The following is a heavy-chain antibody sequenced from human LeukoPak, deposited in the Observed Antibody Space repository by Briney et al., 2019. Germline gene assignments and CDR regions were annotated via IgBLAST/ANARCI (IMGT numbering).Heavy chain of an antibody. J-gene: IGHJ4*02. V-gene: IGHV4-59*01. CDR2: IYYSGST. CDR3: ARRPSLRFGELKF. CDR1: GESISGFY. Sequence: TSETLSLTCTVSGESISGFYWTWIRQPPGKGLEWIGYIYYSGSTNYNPSLKSRVTISVDTSKNQFSLKLSSVTAADTAVYYCARRPSLRFGELKFWGQGTLVTVSS. D-gene: IGHD3-10*01.